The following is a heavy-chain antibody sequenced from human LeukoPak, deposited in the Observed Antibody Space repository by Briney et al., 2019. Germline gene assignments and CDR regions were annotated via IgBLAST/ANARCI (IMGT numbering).Heavy chain of an antibody. CDR2: IYYSERT. Sequence: SETLSFTCSVSGGTSSCYYWIWIRQPPGMGLVWIGYIYYSERTNCNPSLKSRVTISVDTSKNQFSLKLSSVTAADTAVYYCARGESTAAVNFDYWGQGTLVTVSS. D-gene: IGHD6-13*01. CDR1: GGTSSCYY. J-gene: IGHJ4*02. V-gene: IGHV4-59*12. CDR3: ARGESTAAVNFDY.